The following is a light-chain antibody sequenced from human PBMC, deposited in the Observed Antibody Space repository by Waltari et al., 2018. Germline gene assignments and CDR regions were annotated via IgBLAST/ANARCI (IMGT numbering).Light chain of an antibody. CDR1: SSDVGANKY. CDR3: NSYTSTTTWV. V-gene: IGLV2-14*01. Sequence: QSALTQPASVSGSPGQSITISCTGTSSDVGANKYVSWYQHHPGKVPKPLIYETINRPSGISNRFSGSQSGNTASLTITGIQAEDEADYYCNSYTSTTTWVFGGGTKLTVL. CDR2: ETI. J-gene: IGLJ3*02.